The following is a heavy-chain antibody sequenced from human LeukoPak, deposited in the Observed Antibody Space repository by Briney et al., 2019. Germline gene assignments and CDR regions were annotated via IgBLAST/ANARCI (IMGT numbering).Heavy chain of an antibody. D-gene: IGHD6-13*01. Sequence: ASVKVSCKASGYTFTSYGFSWVRQAPGQGLEWMGWISAYNGNTNYAQNLQGRVTLTTDTSTSTAYMELRSLRSEDTAVYYCARGRIAAPKGFDPWGQGTLVTVSS. V-gene: IGHV1-18*01. CDR2: ISAYNGNT. CDR1: GYTFTSYG. J-gene: IGHJ5*02. CDR3: ARGRIAAPKGFDP.